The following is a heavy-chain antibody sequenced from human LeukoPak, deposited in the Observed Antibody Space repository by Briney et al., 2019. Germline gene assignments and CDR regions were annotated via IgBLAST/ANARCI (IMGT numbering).Heavy chain of an antibody. V-gene: IGHV3-11*06. CDR1: GFTFSDHN. D-gene: IGHD1-1*01. J-gene: IGHJ4*02. CDR3: ARVGATGTADY. Sequence: PAGPLKPPSAPIGFTFSDHNKTWIHQAPGKGLEWVSYISKSGSDTNFVDSVKGRFTISRDNAKNSLYLQMNSLRAEDTAVYYCARVGATGTADYWGQGTLVTVSS. CDR2: ISKSGSDT.